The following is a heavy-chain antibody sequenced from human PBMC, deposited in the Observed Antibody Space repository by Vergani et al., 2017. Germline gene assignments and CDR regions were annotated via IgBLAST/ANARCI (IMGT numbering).Heavy chain of an antibody. J-gene: IGHJ1*01. Sequence: QVQLVESGGGVVQPGRSLRLSCAASGFTFSSYAMHWVRQAPGKGLEWVTIISYDGSNKYYADSVKGRFTISRDNAKTTLYLQMNSLRDEDRGVYYCARISGGSAPYLHYWGQGTLVTVAS. CDR3: ARISGGSAPYLHY. D-gene: IGHD2-15*01. CDR2: ISYDGSNK. CDR1: GFTFSSYA. V-gene: IGHV3-30-3*01.